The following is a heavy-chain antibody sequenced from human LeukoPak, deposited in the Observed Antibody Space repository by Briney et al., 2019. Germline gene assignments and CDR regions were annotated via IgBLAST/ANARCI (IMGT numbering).Heavy chain of an antibody. CDR3: ARLRYYAMDV. CDR1: GFTFSTFD. V-gene: IGHV3-48*01. Sequence: GGSLRLSCAASGFTFSTFDMNWVRQAPGKGLEWVSYISSGSSTIYYADSVKGRFTISRDNAKNSLYLQMNSLRAEDTAVYYCARLRYYAMDVWGQGTTVIVSS. J-gene: IGHJ6*02. CDR2: ISSGSSTI.